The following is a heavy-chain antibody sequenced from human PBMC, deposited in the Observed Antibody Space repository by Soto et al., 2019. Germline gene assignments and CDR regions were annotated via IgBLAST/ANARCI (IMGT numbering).Heavy chain of an antibody. CDR2: ISWNSGGI. CDR1: GFTFDDYA. CDR3: AKDICPLVVPAGYMDV. J-gene: IGHJ6*03. V-gene: IGHV3-9*01. D-gene: IGHD2-2*01. Sequence: EVQLVESGGGLVQPGRSLRLSCAASGFTFDDYAMHWVRQAPGKGLEWVSGISWNSGGIGYAESVKGRITISRDNAKNSLYLQMNSLRAEDTALYYCAKDICPLVVPAGYMDVWGKGTTVTVSS.